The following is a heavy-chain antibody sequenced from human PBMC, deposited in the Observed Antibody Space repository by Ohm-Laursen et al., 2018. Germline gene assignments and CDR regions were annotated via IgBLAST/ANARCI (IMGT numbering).Heavy chain of an antibody. CDR3: ARDQYDSSFDY. J-gene: IGHJ4*02. V-gene: IGHV3-74*01. Sequence: SLRLSCAASGFTFSTYWMHWVRQAPGKGLVWVSRINSDGTTTSYADSVKGRFTISRDNARNSLYLQMNSLRAEDTAVYYCARDQYDSSFDYWGQGTLVTVSS. CDR2: INSDGTTT. CDR1: GFTFSTYW. D-gene: IGHD3-22*01.